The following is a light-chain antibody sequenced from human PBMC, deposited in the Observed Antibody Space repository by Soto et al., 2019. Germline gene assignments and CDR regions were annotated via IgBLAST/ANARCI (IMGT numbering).Light chain of an antibody. CDR1: SSDVGGYKY. CDR3: SSFRSSSTLYV. CDR2: EVS. V-gene: IGLV2-14*01. Sequence: LTQPASVSGSPGQSITISCTGTSSDVGGYKYVSWYQQHPGKAPKLMLYEVSNRPSGVSDRFSGSKSGNTASLTISGLQAEDEADYYCSSFRSSSTLYVFGTGTNVTVL. J-gene: IGLJ1*01.